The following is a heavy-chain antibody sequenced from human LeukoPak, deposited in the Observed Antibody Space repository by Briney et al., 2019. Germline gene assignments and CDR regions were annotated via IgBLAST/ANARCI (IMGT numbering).Heavy chain of an antibody. CDR1: GFSFDDYA. CDR2: ISSNGGTT. V-gene: IGHV3-64D*06. J-gene: IGHJ4*02. D-gene: IGHD3-22*01. CDR3: VRYYYDGSGYRYVDY. Sequence: GGSLRLSCAASGFSFDDYAMSWVRQAPGKGLEYVSAISSNGGTTDYADSVKGRFTISRDNSKNTLYLQMSRLRAEDTAVYYCVRYYYDGSGYRYVDYWGQGTLVTVSS.